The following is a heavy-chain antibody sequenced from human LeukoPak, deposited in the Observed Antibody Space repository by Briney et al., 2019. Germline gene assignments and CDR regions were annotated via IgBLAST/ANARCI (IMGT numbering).Heavy chain of an antibody. J-gene: IGHJ4*02. Sequence: SETLSLTCGVSGYSISSGYYWGWIRQPPGKGLEWIGSIYHSGSTYYNPSLKSRVTISVDTSKNQFSLKLSSVTAADTAVYYCARHERSGTYFFDYWGQGTWSPSPQ. D-gene: IGHD1-26*01. V-gene: IGHV4-38-2*01. CDR3: ARHERSGTYFFDY. CDR1: GYSISSGYY. CDR2: IYHSGST.